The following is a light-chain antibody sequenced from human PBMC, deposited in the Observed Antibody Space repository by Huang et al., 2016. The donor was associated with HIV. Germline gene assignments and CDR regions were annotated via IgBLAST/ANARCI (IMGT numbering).Light chain of an antibody. CDR1: KSVGTY. V-gene: IGKV1-39*01. CDR2: SAS. Sequence: IQMTQSPTSLSASVGDRVFISCRTSKSVGTYLNWYQQKPGKAPKLLISSASTLHSGVPSRFSGVGSGTVFTLTIRGLQLDDFATYFCQQSYGALSSFGPGTR. CDR3: QQSYGALSS. J-gene: IGKJ5*01.